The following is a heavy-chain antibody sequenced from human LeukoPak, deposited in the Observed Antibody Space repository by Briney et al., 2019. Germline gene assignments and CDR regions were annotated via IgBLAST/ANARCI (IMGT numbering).Heavy chain of an antibody. V-gene: IGHV3-21*01. CDR3: ARWGAYYFDY. CDR2: ISSSSSYI. CDR1: AFTFSNYA. D-gene: IGHD3-16*01. Sequence: GGSLRLSCAASAFTFSNYAMSWVRQAPGKGLEWVSSISSSSSYIYYADSVKGRFTISRDNAKNSLYLQMNSLRAEDTAVYYCARWGAYYFDYWGQGTLVTVSS. J-gene: IGHJ4*02.